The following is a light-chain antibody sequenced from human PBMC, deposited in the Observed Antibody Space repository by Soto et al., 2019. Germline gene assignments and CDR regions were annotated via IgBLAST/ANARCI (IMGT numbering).Light chain of an antibody. CDR1: QSVSSD. J-gene: IGKJ1*01. CDR3: QQYNNWPPWT. CDR2: GAS. V-gene: IGKV3-15*01. Sequence: EIVMPQSPATLSVSTGERATLSCRAGQSVSSDLAWYHQKPGQAPRLIIYGASTRATGIPARFSGSGSGTEFTLTISSLQSEDFAVYYCQQYNNWPPWTFGQGTKVDIK.